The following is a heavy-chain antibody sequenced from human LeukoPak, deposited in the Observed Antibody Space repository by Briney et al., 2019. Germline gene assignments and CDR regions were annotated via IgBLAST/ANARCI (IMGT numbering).Heavy chain of an antibody. CDR2: IYSGGST. CDR1: GFTVSSNY. V-gene: IGHV3-53*01. D-gene: IGHD1-26*01. J-gene: IGHJ3*02. CDR3: ARARVGATWARIWKLDAFDI. Sequence: GGSLRLSCAASGFTVSSNYMSWVRQAPGKGLEWVSVIYSGGSTYYADSVKGRFTNSSDNSKNTLYLQMNRLRDEDTAVDYCARARVGATWARIWKLDAFDIWGQGKMATVSS.